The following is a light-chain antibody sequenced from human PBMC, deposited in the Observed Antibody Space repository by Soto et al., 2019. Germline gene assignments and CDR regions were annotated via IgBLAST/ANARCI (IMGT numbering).Light chain of an antibody. J-gene: IGLJ1*01. CDR3: AAWDDSLTGYV. CDR1: SSNIGSNI. V-gene: IGLV1-44*01. Sequence: QSVLTQPPSASGTPGQRVTISCSGSSSNIGSNIVNWYQQLPGTAPKLLIYSYNQRPSGVPDRFSGSKSGTSASLAISGLQPEDEADYYCAAWDDSLTGYVFGTGTKLTVL. CDR2: SYN.